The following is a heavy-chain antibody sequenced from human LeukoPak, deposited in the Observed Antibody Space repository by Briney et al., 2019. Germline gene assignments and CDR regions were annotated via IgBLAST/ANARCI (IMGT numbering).Heavy chain of an antibody. Sequence: SETLSLTCTVSGGSISSYYWSWIRQPPGKGLEWIGYIYTSGSTNYNPSLKSRVTISVDTSKNQFSLKLSSVTAADTAVYYCARQMPLGLNWFDPWGQGTLVTVSS. J-gene: IGHJ5*02. CDR1: GGSISSYY. CDR3: ARQMPLGLNWFDP. D-gene: IGHD2-2*01. V-gene: IGHV4-4*09. CDR2: IYTSGST.